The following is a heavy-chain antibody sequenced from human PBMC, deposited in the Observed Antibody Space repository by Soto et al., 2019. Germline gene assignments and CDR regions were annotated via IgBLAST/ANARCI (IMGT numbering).Heavy chain of an antibody. Sequence: QVQLVQSGAEVKKPGSSVKVSCKASGGTFSSYTISWVRQAPGQGLEWMGRIIPILGIANYAQKFQGRVTITADKSTSTAYMELSSLRSEDTAVYYCARCIAVAGMGYYFDYWGQGTLVTVSS. CDR3: ARCIAVAGMGYYFDY. CDR2: IIPILGIA. CDR1: GGTFSSYT. V-gene: IGHV1-69*02. J-gene: IGHJ4*02. D-gene: IGHD6-19*01.